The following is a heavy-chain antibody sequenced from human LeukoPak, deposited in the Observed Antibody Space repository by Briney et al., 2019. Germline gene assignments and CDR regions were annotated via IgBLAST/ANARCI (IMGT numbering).Heavy chain of an antibody. CDR1: GYSISSGYY. J-gene: IGHJ4*02. CDR2: IYHSGST. V-gene: IGHV4-38-2*02. D-gene: IGHD6-6*01. CDR3: ARDWVESDSSSSFDY. Sequence: SETLSLTCAVSGYSISSGYYWGWIRQPPGKGLEWIGSIYHSGSTYYNPSLKSRVTISVDTSKNQFSLKLSSVTAADTAVCYCARDWVESDSSSSFDYWGQGTLVTVSS.